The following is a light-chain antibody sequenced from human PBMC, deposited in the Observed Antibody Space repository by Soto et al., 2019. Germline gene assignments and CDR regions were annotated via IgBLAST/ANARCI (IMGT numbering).Light chain of an antibody. CDR1: STDFVSYNR. CDR3: SLYTREHTSV. J-gene: IGLJ1*01. V-gene: IGLV2-18*01. Sequence: QSVLTQPPSVSGSPGQSVTISCTGTSTDFVSYNRVSWYQQPPGTAPKLIIYEASNRPSAVXDRFSGSKSGNTASLTISGLPAADEADYYCSLYTREHTSVLGTANKVADL. CDR2: EAS.